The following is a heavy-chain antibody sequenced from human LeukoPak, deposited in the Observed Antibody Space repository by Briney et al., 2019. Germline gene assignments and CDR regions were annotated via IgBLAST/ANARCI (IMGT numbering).Heavy chain of an antibody. Sequence: ASVKVSCKASGYTFTSYDINWVRQATGQGLEWMGWMNPNSGNTGYAQKFQGRATMTRNTSISTAYMELSSLRSEDTAVYYCASGAAALTSQYFDYWGQGTLVTVSS. D-gene: IGHD6-13*01. CDR1: GYTFTSYD. CDR2: MNPNSGNT. CDR3: ASGAAALTSQYFDY. V-gene: IGHV1-8*01. J-gene: IGHJ4*02.